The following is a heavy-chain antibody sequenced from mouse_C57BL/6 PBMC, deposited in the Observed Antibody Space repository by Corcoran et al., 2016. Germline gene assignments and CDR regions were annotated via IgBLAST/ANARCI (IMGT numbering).Heavy chain of an antibody. V-gene: IGHV1-26*01. J-gene: IGHJ2*01. CDR1: GYTFTDYY. Sequence: ELQLQQSGPALVQPGASVKISCKASGYTFTDYYMNWVKQSHGKSLEWIGDINPNNGGTSYNQKFKGKATLTVDKSSSTAYMELRSLTSEDSAVYYCAFDYWGQGTTLTVSS. CDR2: INPNNGGT. CDR3: AFDY.